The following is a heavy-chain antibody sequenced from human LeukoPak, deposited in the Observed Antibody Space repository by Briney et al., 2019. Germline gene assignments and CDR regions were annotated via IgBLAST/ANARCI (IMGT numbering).Heavy chain of an antibody. J-gene: IGHJ4*02. CDR1: GFTFSSYG. CDR3: AREDDYYGSGSLDY. Sequence: GGSLRLSCAASGFTFSSYGMHWVRQAPGKGLEWVAVIWYDGSNKYYADSVKGRFTISRDNSKNTLYLQMNSLRAEDTAVYYCAREDDYYGSGSLDYWGQGTLVTVSS. V-gene: IGHV3-33*01. CDR2: IWYDGSNK. D-gene: IGHD3-10*01.